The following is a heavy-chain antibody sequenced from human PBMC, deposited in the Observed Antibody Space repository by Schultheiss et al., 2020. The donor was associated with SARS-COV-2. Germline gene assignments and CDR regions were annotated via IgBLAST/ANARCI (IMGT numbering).Heavy chain of an antibody. J-gene: IGHJ4*02. CDR1: GFTFSSYG. Sequence: GGSLRLSCAASGFTFSSYGMHWVRQAPGKGLEWVSAISGSGGSTYYADSVKGRFTISRDNSKNTLYLQMSSLRAEDTAVYYCVKTQSQYQPLLSTPFDYWGQGTLVTVSS. V-gene: IGHV3-64D*06. CDR3: VKTQSQYQPLLSTPFDY. CDR2: ISGSGGST. D-gene: IGHD2-2*01.